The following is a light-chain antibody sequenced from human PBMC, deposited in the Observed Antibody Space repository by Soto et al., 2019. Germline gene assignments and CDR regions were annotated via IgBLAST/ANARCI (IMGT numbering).Light chain of an antibody. CDR2: GAS. V-gene: IGKV3-15*01. CDR3: QQYYNWPPAWT. J-gene: IGKJ1*01. CDR1: QSVGND. Sequence: DIEMAQSPASLSVSPGEGVTLSCRASQSVGNDLAWYQQRAGQAPRLLIYGASTRATGVPARFTGSGSGTDFTLTISSLQSEDFAVYYCQQYYNWPPAWTFGQGTRVDIK.